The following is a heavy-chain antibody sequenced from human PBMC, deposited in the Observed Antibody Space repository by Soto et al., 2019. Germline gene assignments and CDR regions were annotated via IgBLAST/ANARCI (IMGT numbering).Heavy chain of an antibody. Sequence: SHSLSLTCAISWDSVFSKCAAWIWIRQSPSRGLEWLGRTYYRSKWYNDYAVSVKSRITINPDTSKNQFSLQLDSVTPEDTAVYYCARGFSGSGSSSFYYFDYWGQGTLVTVSS. CDR2: TYYRSKWYN. V-gene: IGHV6-1*01. CDR3: ARGFSGSGSSSFYYFDY. J-gene: IGHJ4*02. CDR1: WDSVFSKCAA. D-gene: IGHD3-10*01.